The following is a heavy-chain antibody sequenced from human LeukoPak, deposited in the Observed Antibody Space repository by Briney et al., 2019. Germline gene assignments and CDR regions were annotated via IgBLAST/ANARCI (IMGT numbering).Heavy chain of an antibody. D-gene: IGHD3-10*01. J-gene: IGHJ5*02. CDR3: ARHDYYGSLNWFDP. CDR2: IYYSGST. Sequence: SETLSLTCTVSGGSISNYHWSWVRQPPGKGLEWIGYIYYSGSTSYNPSLKSRVTISVDTSENQFSLKLTSVTAADTAVYYCARHDYYGSLNWFDPWGQGTLITVSS. CDR1: GGSISNYH. V-gene: IGHV4-59*08.